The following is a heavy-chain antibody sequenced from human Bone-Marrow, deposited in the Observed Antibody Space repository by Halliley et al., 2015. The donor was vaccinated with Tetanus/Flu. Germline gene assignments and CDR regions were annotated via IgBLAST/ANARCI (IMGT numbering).Heavy chain of an antibody. CDR3: AVFSASSWFDP. CDR2: ISSHPSPT. J-gene: IGHJ5*02. D-gene: IGHD6-6*01. Sequence: GLEWISFISSHPSPTEYADSVRGRFTISRDNAKNSLYLQMNSLRAEDTAVYYCAVFSASSWFDPWGQGTLVSVSS. V-gene: IGHV3-11*03.